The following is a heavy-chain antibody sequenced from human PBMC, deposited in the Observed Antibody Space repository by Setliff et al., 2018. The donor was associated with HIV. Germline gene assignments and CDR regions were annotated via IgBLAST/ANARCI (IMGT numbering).Heavy chain of an antibody. V-gene: IGHV1-18*01. CDR3: ARGPPIVVVPAALLTFDY. Sequence: ASVKVSCKASGYTFTSYGLSWVRQAPGQGLEWMGWISAYNGNTNYAQKLQGRVTMTTDTSTSTAYMELRSLRSDDTAVYYCARGPPIVVVPAALLTFDYWGQGTLVTVSS. CDR2: ISAYNGNT. J-gene: IGHJ4*02. D-gene: IGHD2-2*01. CDR1: GYTFTSYG.